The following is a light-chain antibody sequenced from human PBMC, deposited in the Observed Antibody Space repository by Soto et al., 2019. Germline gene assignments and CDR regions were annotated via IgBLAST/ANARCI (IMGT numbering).Light chain of an antibody. CDR3: QQYNNWRPYT. CDR2: GAS. CDR1: QSISSN. Sequence: EIVMTQSPATLSVSPGERATLSCRASQSISSNLAWYQRRPGQAPRLLIYGASARATGIPARFSGSGSGTEFTLTICSLQSEDFAVYYCQQYNNWRPYTFGQGTKVEIK. J-gene: IGKJ2*01. V-gene: IGKV3-15*01.